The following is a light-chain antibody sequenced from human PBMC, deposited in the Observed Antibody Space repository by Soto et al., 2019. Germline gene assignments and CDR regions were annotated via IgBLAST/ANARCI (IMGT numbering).Light chain of an antibody. V-gene: IGLV1-44*01. CDR1: SSNIGRNT. CDR3: AAWDDSLNGVV. CDR2: SNN. J-gene: IGLJ2*01. Sequence: QLVLTQPPSASGTPGQRVTISCSGSSSNIGRNTVVWYQQLPGSAPTLLMYSNNQRPSGVPDRFSGSKSGTSASLAISGLQSEDEADYYCAAWDDSLNGVVFGGGTQLTVL.